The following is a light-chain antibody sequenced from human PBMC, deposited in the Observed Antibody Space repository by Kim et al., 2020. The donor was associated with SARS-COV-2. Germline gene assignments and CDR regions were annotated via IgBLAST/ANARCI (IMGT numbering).Light chain of an antibody. CDR2: GVS. J-gene: IGLJ2*01. CDR3: SSYAGSNNVV. Sequence: QSALTQPPSASGSPGQSVTISCTGTSSDVGGYNYVSWYQQRPGKAPRLMIYGVSKRPSGVPGRFSGSKSGNTASLTVSGLQAEDEADYYCSSYAGSNNVVFGGGTKLTVL. CDR1: SSDVGGYNY. V-gene: IGLV2-8*01.